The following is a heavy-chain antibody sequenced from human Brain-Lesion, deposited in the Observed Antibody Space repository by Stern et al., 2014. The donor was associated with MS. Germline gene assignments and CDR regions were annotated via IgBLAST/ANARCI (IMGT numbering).Heavy chain of an antibody. Sequence: VQLVESGAEVKKPGASVKVSCKTSGYIFTGYYLHWVRQAPGQGLEWMAWINPNTGGPKYAQKFQGRVTMSRATSISTAYVELSSLTSDDTAVYYCARDQRGITIFGVVTDYYYLGXXXXXQGTTVTVSS. J-gene: IGHJ6*02. CDR3: ARDQRGITIFGVVTDYYYLGXXX. CDR2: INPNTGGP. D-gene: IGHD3-3*01. V-gene: IGHV1-2*02. CDR1: GYIFTGYY.